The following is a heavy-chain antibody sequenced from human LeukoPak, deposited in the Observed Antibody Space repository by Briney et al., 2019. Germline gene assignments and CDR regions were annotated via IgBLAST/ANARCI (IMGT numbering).Heavy chain of an antibody. V-gene: IGHV3-23*01. CDR1: GFTFSSYA. CDR2: ISGSGGST. D-gene: IGHD4-17*01. CDR3: AKDRSYGDYGEPDYYFGMDV. Sequence: GGSLRLSCAASGFTFSSYAMSWVRQAPGKGLEWVSAISGSGGSTYYADSVKGRFTISRDNSKNTLYLQMSSLRPEDTAVYYCAKDRSYGDYGEPDYYFGMDVWGQGTTVTVSS. J-gene: IGHJ6*02.